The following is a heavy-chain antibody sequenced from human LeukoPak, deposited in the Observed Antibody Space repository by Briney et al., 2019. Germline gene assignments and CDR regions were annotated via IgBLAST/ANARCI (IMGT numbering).Heavy chain of an antibody. V-gene: IGHV1-69*04. CDR2: IIPILGIA. CDR3: ARGPTVVVATNWFDP. D-gene: IGHD2-15*01. CDR1: GGTFSSYA. J-gene: IGHJ5*02. Sequence: SVKVSCRASGGTFSSYAISWVRQAPGQGLEWMGRIIPILGIANYAQKFQGRVAITADKSTSTAYMELSSLRSEDTAVYYCARGPTVVVATNWFDPWGQGTLVTVSS.